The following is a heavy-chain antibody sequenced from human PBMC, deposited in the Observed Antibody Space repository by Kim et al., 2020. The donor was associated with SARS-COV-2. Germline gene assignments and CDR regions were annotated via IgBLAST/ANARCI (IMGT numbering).Heavy chain of an antibody. D-gene: IGHD2-8*02. CDR3: ASDRTVEVPEDWFDS. CDR2: INGDGSGT. J-gene: IGHJ5*01. V-gene: IGHV3-23*01. CDR1: GFSLSNYA. Sequence: GGSLRLSCAASGFSLSNYAMTWVRQAPGKGLEWVSTINGDGSGTYYADSVKGRFTISRDNSNNRLYLQMNSLRAEDTALYYCASDRTVEVPEDWFDSWG.